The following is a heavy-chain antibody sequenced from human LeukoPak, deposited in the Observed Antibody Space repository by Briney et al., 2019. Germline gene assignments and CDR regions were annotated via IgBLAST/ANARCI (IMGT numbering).Heavy chain of an antibody. Sequence: PGGSLRLSCAASGFTFSSYWMSWVRQAPGKGLEWVSVIYSGGSTYYADSVKGRFTISRDNSKNTLYLQMNSLRAEDTAVYYCASEDYWGQGTLVTVSS. V-gene: IGHV3-66*02. J-gene: IGHJ4*02. CDR3: ASEDY. CDR1: GFTFSSYW. CDR2: IYSGGST.